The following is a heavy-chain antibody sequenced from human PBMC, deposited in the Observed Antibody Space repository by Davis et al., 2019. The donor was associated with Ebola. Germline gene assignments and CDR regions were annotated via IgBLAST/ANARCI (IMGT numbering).Heavy chain of an antibody. D-gene: IGHD2-2*01. J-gene: IGHJ6*02. V-gene: IGHV1-18*04. CDR3: ARAGGVVVVPAAGLRYYYGMDV. Sequence: AASVKVSCKASGYTFTSNSISWVRQAPGQGLDWVAWIHPYNGDTNHAQNFQGRVSTTTDTSTSTAYMELSSLRAEDTAVYYCARAGGVVVVPAAGLRYYYGMDVWGQGTTVTVSS. CDR2: IHPYNGDT. CDR1: GYTFTSNS.